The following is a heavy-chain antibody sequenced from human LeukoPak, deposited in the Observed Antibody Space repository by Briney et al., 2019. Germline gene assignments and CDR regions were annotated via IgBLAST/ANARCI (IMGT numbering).Heavy chain of an antibody. V-gene: IGHV4-59*01. D-gene: IGHD6-13*01. CDR1: GGSISSYY. CDR2: IYYSGST. J-gene: IGHJ3*02. CDR3: ARSIAAAGLGAFDI. Sequence: SETLSLTCTVSGGSISSYYWSWIRQPPGKGLEWIGYIYYSGSTNYNPSLKSRVTISVDTSKNQFSLKLSSVTAADTAVYYCARSIAAAGLGAFDIWGQGTMVTVSS.